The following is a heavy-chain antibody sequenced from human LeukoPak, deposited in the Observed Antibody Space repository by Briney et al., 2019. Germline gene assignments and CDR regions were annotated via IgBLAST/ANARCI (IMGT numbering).Heavy chain of an antibody. J-gene: IGHJ6*03. CDR1: GFTFSSYT. CDR2: ITSSSSYI. CDR3: ARDGDTVLTRGYYYYMDV. V-gene: IGHV3-21*01. D-gene: IGHD4-23*01. Sequence: GGSLRLSCAASGFTFSSYTMDWVRQTPGKGPEWVSSITSSSSYIYYADSVKGRFTISRDNARNSLYLQMNSLRAEDTALYYCARDGDTVLTRGYYYYMDVWGKGTTVTVSS.